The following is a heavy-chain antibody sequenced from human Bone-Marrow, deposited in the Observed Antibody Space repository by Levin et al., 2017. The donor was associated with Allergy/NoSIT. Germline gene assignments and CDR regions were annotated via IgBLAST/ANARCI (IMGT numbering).Heavy chain of an antibody. CDR2: ISGSGGST. CDR3: AKDLPHRWFGIGPIDY. CDR1: GFTFSSYA. V-gene: IGHV3-23*01. Sequence: GESLKISCAASGFTFSSYAMSWVRQAPGKGLEWVSAISGSGGSTYYADSVKGRFTISRDNSKNTLYLQMNSLRAEDTAVYYCAKDLPHRWFGIGPIDYWGQGTLVTVSS. J-gene: IGHJ4*02. D-gene: IGHD3-10*01.